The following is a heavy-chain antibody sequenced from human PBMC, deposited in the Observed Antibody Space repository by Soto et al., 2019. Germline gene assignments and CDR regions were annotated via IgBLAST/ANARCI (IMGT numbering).Heavy chain of an antibody. CDR1: GDSISTVDYF. CDR2: IYKSTTT. Sequence: SETLSLTCSVSGDSISTVDYFWAWIRQPPGQALEYVGYIYKSTTTYYNPSFESRVAISLDTSKSQFSLTVTSVTAADADVYLCGRGRYCYTGRRSKNWFDSWGQGTLFTVSS. CDR3: GRGRYCYTGRRSKNWFDS. D-gene: IGHD2-15*01. V-gene: IGHV4-30-4*01. J-gene: IGHJ5*01.